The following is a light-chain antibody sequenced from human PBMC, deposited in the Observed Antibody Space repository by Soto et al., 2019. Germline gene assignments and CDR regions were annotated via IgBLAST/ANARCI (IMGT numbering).Light chain of an antibody. J-gene: IGLJ2*01. CDR1: SSDVGGYNY. CDR2: EVS. Sequence: QSALTQPPSASGSPGQSVTISCTGTSSDVGGYNYVSWYQQHPGKAPKLMIYEVSKRPSGVPARFSGSKSGNTASLTVSGLQAEDEADYYCSSYAGSNNHVVFGGGTQLTVL. V-gene: IGLV2-8*01. CDR3: SSYAGSNNHVV.